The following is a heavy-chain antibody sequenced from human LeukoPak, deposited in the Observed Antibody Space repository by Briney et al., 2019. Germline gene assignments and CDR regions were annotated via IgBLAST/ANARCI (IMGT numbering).Heavy chain of an antibody. CDR2: IWYDGSNK. CDR3: AKTRSRQPLLADFDY. D-gene: IGHD2-21*02. CDR1: GFTFSSYG. V-gene: IGHV3-30*02. J-gene: IGHJ4*02. Sequence: GGSLRLSCAASGFTFSSYGMHWVRQAPGKGLEWVAVIWYDGSNKYYADSVKGRFTISRDNSKNTLYLQMNSLRAEDTAVYYCAKTRSRQPLLADFDYWGQGTLVTVSS.